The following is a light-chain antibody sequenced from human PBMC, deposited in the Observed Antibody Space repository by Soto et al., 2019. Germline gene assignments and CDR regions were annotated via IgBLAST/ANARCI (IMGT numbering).Light chain of an antibody. Sequence: VLTKSPATLSVSPGDSATLSCRASQSISSHLAGYQQKPGQAPRLLIYGASTMATGSPARFSGSGSGTEFTLTSISLQSEDFALDDCQQSKNWPWTFGQGNKVEI. CDR2: GAS. CDR1: QSISSH. J-gene: IGKJ1*01. V-gene: IGKV3-15*01. CDR3: QQSKNWPWT.